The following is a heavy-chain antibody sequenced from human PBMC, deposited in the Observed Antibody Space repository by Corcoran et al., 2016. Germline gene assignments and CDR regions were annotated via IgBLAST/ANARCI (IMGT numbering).Heavy chain of an antibody. CDR3: ATSAVSGRSDY. J-gene: IGHJ4*02. V-gene: IGHV3-48*04. Sequence: EVQLVESGGGLVQPGGSLRLSCAASGFTFSSYSMNWVRQAPGKGLEWGSYSSSSSSTIYYEDSVKGRFTIYRDNAKNSLYLQMNSRRAEDTAVYYCATSAVSGRSDYWGQGTLVTVSS. CDR2: SSSSSSTI. CDR1: GFTFSSYS. D-gene: IGHD6-19*01.